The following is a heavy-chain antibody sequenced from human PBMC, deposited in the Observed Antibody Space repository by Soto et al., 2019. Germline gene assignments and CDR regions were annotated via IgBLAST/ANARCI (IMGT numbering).Heavy chain of an antibody. CDR3: AKCITGTTVSWFDP. CDR2: ISGSGGST. D-gene: IGHD1-7*01. Sequence: GGSLRLSCAASGFTFSSYAMSWVRHAPGKGLEWVSAISGSGGSTYYADSVKGRFTISRDNSKNTLYLQMNSLRAEDTAVYYCAKCITGTTVSWFDPWGQGTLVTVSS. CDR1: GFTFSSYA. J-gene: IGHJ5*02. V-gene: IGHV3-23*01.